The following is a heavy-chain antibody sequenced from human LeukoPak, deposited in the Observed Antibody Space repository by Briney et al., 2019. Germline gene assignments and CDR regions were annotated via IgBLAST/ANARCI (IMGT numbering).Heavy chain of an antibody. V-gene: IGHV3-7*05. J-gene: IGHJ4*02. CDR1: GFSFDNYW. Sequence: GGSLRLSCEASGFSFDNYWMSWVRQAPGKALEWVSNIKNDGSEKSYVDSVKGRFTISRDNAKNSVFLQMNSLRVDDTAVYYCTRARDADWGQGTLVTVSS. CDR3: TRARDAD. D-gene: IGHD5-24*01. CDR2: IKNDGSEK.